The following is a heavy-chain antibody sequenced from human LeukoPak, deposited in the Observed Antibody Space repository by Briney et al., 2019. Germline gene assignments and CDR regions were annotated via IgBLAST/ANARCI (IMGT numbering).Heavy chain of an antibody. V-gene: IGHV1-2*02. CDR3: ARENLNYYGSGSYLY. CDR1: GYPLSGYY. Sequence: VALVKVSCKASGYPLSGYYIHWVRQGSGQGLEWLGWINPESGATKYAQRFEGRVTLTRDTSVTTVHMELSGLRYDDSAVYYCARENLNYYGSGSYLYWGQGSQVTVSS. D-gene: IGHD3-10*01. J-gene: IGHJ4*02. CDR2: INPESGAT.